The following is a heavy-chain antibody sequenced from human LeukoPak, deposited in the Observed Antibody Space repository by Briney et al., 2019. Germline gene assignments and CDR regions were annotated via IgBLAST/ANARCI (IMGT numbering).Heavy chain of an antibody. J-gene: IGHJ6*03. CDR1: GFTFSSYW. CDR3: ARGIGSGWYRYYYYYYMDV. V-gene: IGHV3-7*01. Sequence: PGGSLRLSCAASGFTFSSYWMSWVRQAPGKGLEWVANIKQDGSEEYYVDSVKGRFTISRDNAKNSLYLQMNSLRAEDTAVYYCARGIGSGWYRYYYYYYMDVWGKGTTVTISS. D-gene: IGHD6-19*01. CDR2: IKQDGSEE.